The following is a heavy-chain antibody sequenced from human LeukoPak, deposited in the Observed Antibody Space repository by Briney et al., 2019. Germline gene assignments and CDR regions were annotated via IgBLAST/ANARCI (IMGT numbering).Heavy chain of an antibody. J-gene: IGHJ4*02. V-gene: IGHV4-4*09. Sequence: SQTLSLTCTTSGVSISSFYWSSVRQPPGKGLEWIANIYNGVPTFFNPSLKSRATISVDTSKGQFSLQLASVTAADTGVYYCVQSTGWPGFDYWGQGILVTVSS. CDR2: IYNGVPT. CDR1: GVSISSFY. D-gene: IGHD6-25*01. CDR3: VQSTGWPGFDY.